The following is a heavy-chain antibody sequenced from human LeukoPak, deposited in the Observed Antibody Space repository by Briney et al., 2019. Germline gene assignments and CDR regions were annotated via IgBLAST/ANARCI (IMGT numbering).Heavy chain of an antibody. Sequence: SETLSLTCTVSGYSISSGYFWGWIRQPPGKGLEWIGSIYHSGSTSYNPSLKSRLTISVDTSKNQFSLKLNFVTAADTAMYYCARLFRSSWYINWFDPWGQGTLVTVSS. J-gene: IGHJ5*02. V-gene: IGHV4-38-2*02. CDR2: IYHSGST. D-gene: IGHD6-13*01. CDR3: ARLFRSSWYINWFDP. CDR1: GYSISSGYF.